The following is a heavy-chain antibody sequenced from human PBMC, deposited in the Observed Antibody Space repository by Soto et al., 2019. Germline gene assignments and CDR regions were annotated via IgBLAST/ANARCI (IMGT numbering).Heavy chain of an antibody. V-gene: IGHV1-3*01. CDR3: TREAWADFGGYFFDY. D-gene: IGHD3-3*01. J-gene: IGHJ4*02. Sequence: QVQLVQSGAEVKKPGASVKVSCKASGYTFTSYAMHWVRHAPGQRLEWMGWINAGNGNTKYSQKFQGRVTITRDTSASTAYIVLSSLRSEDTAVYYCTREAWADFGGYFFDYWGQGTLVTFSS. CDR1: GYTFTSYA. CDR2: INAGNGNT.